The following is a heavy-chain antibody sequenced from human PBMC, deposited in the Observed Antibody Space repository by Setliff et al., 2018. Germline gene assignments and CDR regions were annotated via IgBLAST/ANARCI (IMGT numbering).Heavy chain of an antibody. D-gene: IGHD3-10*01. CDR3: ARGKGSGSYYWFDP. V-gene: IGHV1-69*10. J-gene: IGHJ5*02. Sequence: SVKVSCKASGGTFSSYAISWVRQAPGQGLEWMEGIIPILGIANYAQKFQGRVTITADESTSTAYMELSSLRSEDTAVYYCARGKGSGSYYWFDPWGQGTLVTVSS. CDR1: GGTFSSYA. CDR2: IIPILGIA.